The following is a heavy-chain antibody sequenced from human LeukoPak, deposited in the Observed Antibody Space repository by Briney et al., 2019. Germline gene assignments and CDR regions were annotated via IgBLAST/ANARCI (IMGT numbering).Heavy chain of an antibody. CDR2: INPNSGGT. D-gene: IGHD3-10*01. CDR1: GYTFTGYY. Sequence: ASVKVPCKASGYTFTGYYMHWVRQAPGQGLEWMGWINPNSGGTNYARKFQGRVTMTRDTSISTAYMELSRLRSDDTAVYYCAREKYYGSGNLDNWFDPWGQGILVTVSS. J-gene: IGHJ5*02. CDR3: AREKYYGSGNLDNWFDP. V-gene: IGHV1-2*02.